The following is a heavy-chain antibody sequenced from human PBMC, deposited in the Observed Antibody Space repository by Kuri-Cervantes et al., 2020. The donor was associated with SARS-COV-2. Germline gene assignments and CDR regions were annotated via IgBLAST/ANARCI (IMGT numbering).Heavy chain of an antibody. CDR1: GFSLSTSGVG. D-gene: IGHD6-6*01. J-gene: IGHJ6*03. CDR3: AHRRGSSSSRGGPYYYYYMDV. V-gene: IGHV2-5*02. CDR2: IYWDDDK. Sequence: SGPTLVKPTQTLTLTCTFPGFSLSTSGVGVGWIRQPPGKALEWLALIYWDDDKRYSPSLKSRLTITKDTSKNQVVLTMTNMDPVDTATYYCAHRRGSSSSRGGPYYYYYMDVWGKGTTVTVSS.